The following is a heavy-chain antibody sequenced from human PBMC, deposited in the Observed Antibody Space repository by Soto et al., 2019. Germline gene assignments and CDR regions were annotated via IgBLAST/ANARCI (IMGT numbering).Heavy chain of an antibody. V-gene: IGHV1-46*01. J-gene: IGHJ5*02. D-gene: IGHD6-6*01. CDR1: GSTFTAYR. Sequence: QVQLVQSGVEVKKPGASVKVSCKASGSTFTAYRMIWVRQAPGQGLEWMGIINPSGGSTNYAPNFQGRVTRTRDSFTSTGYRELSNRRSEDTAVYYCARPAGRLANWFDPWGQGTLVTVSS. CDR2: INPSGGST. CDR3: ARPAGRLANWFDP.